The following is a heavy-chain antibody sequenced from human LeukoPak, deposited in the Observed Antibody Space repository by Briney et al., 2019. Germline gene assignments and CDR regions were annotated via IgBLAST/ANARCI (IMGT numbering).Heavy chain of an antibody. V-gene: IGHV3-66*04. Sequence: GGSLRLSCTASGFSITTSDMNWVRQAPGKGPEWVALIYISGITKYADSVQGRFTISRDNSKSTLYLQMNSLRAEDTVVYYCAKRSPPYWGQGTLVTVSS. CDR2: IYISGIT. CDR1: GFSITTSD. CDR3: AKRSPPY. D-gene: IGHD3-10*01. J-gene: IGHJ4*02.